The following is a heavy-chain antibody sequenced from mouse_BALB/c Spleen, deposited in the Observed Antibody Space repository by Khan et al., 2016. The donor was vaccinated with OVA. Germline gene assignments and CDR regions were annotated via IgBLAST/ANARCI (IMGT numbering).Heavy chain of an antibody. CDR3: ARMKKIVDTYFDY. D-gene: IGHD1-1*01. Sequence: QVQLQQPGAELVKAGASVKMSCKASGYTFTSYWMHWVKQRLGQGLEWFAETNPTNGRTYYNEKFKSKATLTVDQSSSTAYMLHSGTTVEDSVVYYCARMKKIVDTYFDYWGQGTTLTVSS. CDR2: TNPTNGRT. V-gene: IGHV1S81*02. J-gene: IGHJ2*01. CDR1: GYTFTSYW.